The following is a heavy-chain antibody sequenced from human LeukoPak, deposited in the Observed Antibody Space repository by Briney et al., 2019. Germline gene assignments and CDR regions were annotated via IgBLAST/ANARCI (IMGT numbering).Heavy chain of an antibody. CDR1: GYTLTGYY. V-gene: IGHV1-2*02. D-gene: IGHD1-26*01. CDR2: INPNSGGT. J-gene: IGHJ6*03. CDR3: ARDSGMVYMDV. Sequence: ASVKVSCKASGYTLTGYYMNWVRQAPGQGLEWMGWINPNSGGTNYGQKFQGRVTMTRDTSISIVYMELSRLRSDDTAVYYCARDSGMVYMDVWGKGTTVTASS.